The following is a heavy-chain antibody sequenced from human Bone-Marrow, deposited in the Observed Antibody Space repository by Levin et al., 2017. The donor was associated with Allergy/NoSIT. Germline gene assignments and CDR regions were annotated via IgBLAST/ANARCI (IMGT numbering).Heavy chain of an antibody. CDR2: IYHSGST. V-gene: IGHV4-4*02. CDR3: ARRDVLAPGEDWFDP. D-gene: IGHD7-27*01. J-gene: IGHJ5*02. CDR1: DGSISSSNW. Sequence: PSETLSLTCGVSDGSISSSNWWTWVRQPPGKGLEWIGEIYHSGSTNYNPSLKSRVTISVEKSKNQFPLKLSSMTAADTAVYYCARRDVLAPGEDWFDPWGQGTLVTVSS.